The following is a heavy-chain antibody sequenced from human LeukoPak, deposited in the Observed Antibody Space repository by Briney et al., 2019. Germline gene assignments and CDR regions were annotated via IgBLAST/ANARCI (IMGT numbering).Heavy chain of an antibody. Sequence: ASVKVSCKASGYTFTSYGISWVRQAPGQGLEWMGWISAYNGNTNYAQKLQGRVTMTTGTSTSTAYMELRSLRSDDTAVYYCAREEVTMVQGVNIGYYYYYMDVWGKGTTVTVSS. J-gene: IGHJ6*03. CDR2: ISAYNGNT. D-gene: IGHD3-10*01. CDR3: AREEVTMVQGVNIGYYYYYMDV. CDR1: GYTFTSYG. V-gene: IGHV1-18*01.